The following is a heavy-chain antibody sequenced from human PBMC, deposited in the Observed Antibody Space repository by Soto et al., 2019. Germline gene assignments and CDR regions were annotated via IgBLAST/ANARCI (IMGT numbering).Heavy chain of an antibody. D-gene: IGHD3-10*01. J-gene: IGHJ4*02. Sequence: QITLKESGPTLVKPTQTLMLTCTFSGFSLSTSGVGVGWIRQPPGKALEWLASVYWDDDKRYSPSLESRRTRSKDTSKNQVVLKLTNMDPVDTAAYFCSHLAYYGSGSYTYGGQGTLVTVSS. CDR3: SHLAYYGSGSYTY. CDR1: GFSLSTSGVG. CDR2: VYWDDDK. V-gene: IGHV2-5*02.